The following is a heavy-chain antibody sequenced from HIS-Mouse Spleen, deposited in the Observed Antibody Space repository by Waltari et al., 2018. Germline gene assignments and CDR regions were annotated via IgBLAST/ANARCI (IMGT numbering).Heavy chain of an antibody. CDR3: ARLAAAGTY. CDR1: GGSISSSSYY. V-gene: IGHV4-39*07. D-gene: IGHD6-13*01. J-gene: IGHJ4*02. Sequence: QLQLQESGPGLVKPSETLSLTCTVSGGSISSSSYYWGWIRQPPGKGLEWIGSKYYSGSTHYNQSLKSRVTISVDTSKNQFSLKLSSVTAADTAVYYCARLAAAGTYWGQGTLVTVSS. CDR2: KYYSGST.